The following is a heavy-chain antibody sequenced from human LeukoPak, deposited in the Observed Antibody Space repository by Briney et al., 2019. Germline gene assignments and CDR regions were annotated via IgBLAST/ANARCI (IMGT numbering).Heavy chain of an antibody. CDR3: AKHGLPLVVISAPLDY. J-gene: IGHJ4*02. V-gene: IGHV3-20*04. CDR1: GFTFDDYG. Sequence: GGSLRLSCAASGFTFDDYGMSWVRQAPGKGLEWVSGIKWNGGSTGYADSVKGRFTISRDNSKNTLYLQMNSLRAEDTAVYYCAKHGLPLVVISAPLDYWGQGTLVTVSS. CDR2: IKWNGGST. D-gene: IGHD2-15*01.